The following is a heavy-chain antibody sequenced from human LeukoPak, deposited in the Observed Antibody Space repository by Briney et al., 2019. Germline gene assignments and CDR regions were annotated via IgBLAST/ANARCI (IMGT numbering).Heavy chain of an antibody. Sequence: GGSLRLSCAASGLTFSSYAMSWVRQAPGKGLEWVAAISGSGDNTYYADSVKGRFTISRDNSKNTLYLQMNSLRGEDTAVYYCAKDRSSSWYFDYWGRGTLVTVSS. CDR2: ISGSGDNT. D-gene: IGHD6-13*01. CDR3: AKDRSSSWYFDY. CDR1: GLTFSSYA. J-gene: IGHJ4*02. V-gene: IGHV3-23*01.